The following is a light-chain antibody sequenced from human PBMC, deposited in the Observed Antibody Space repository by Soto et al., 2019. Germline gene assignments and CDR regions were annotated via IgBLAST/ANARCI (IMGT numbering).Light chain of an antibody. Sequence: EIVLTQSPGTLSLSPGERATLSCRASQSVSSSYLAWYQQKPGQAPRQLIYGASSRATGIPDRFSGSGSGTDFTLTITRLEPEDVAVYYCQRYRTSFGGGTRVEIK. CDR2: GAS. J-gene: IGKJ4*01. CDR1: QSVSSSY. CDR3: QRYRTS. V-gene: IGKV3-20*01.